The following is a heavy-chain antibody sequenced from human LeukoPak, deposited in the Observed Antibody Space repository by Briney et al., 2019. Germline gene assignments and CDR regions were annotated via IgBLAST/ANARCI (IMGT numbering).Heavy chain of an antibody. Sequence: GRSLRLSCAASGFTFSSYGMHWVRQAPGKGLEWVAVIWYDGSNKYYADSVKGRFTISRDNSKNTLYLQMNSLRADDTAVYYCARDEPDYGGNSGGLVDYWGQGTLVTVSS. J-gene: IGHJ4*02. CDR2: IWYDGSNK. V-gene: IGHV3-33*01. D-gene: IGHD4-23*01. CDR3: ARDEPDYGGNSGGLVDY. CDR1: GFTFSSYG.